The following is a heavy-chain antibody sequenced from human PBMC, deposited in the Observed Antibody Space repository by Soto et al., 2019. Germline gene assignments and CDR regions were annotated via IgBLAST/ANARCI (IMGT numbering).Heavy chain of an antibody. CDR2: ISGGGGTT. CDR3: AKAVPDCSGGSCYPPGWFDY. J-gene: IGHJ4*02. CDR1: GFTFSSYA. V-gene: IGHV3-23*01. D-gene: IGHD2-15*01. Sequence: GSLRLSCAASGFTFSSYAMSWVRQAPGKGLEWVSAISGGGGTTYYADSVKGRFTISRDQSKNTLYLQMNSLRAEDTAVYYCAKAVPDCSGGSCYPPGWFDYWGQGTLVTVSS.